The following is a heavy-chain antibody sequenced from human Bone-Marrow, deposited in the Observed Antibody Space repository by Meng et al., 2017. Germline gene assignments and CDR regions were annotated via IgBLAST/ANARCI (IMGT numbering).Heavy chain of an antibody. J-gene: IGHJ4*02. D-gene: IGHD2-21*02. V-gene: IGHV1-2*06. CDR1: AYTFSAYY. Sequence: ASVKVSCKASAYTFSAYYIHWVRQAPGQGLEWMGRINPYSGATNHAQKFQGRVTMTRDTSISTAYMELSRLISGDTAVYYCARDHTPYCGGDCYSDYWGQGTLVTVSS. CDR3: ARDHTPYCGGDCYSDY. CDR2: INPYSGAT.